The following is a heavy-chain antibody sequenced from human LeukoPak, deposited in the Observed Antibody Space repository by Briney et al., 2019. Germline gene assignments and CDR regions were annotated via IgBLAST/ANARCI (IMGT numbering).Heavy chain of an antibody. Sequence: GASVIVSCKASGYTFTGYYMHWVRQAPGQGPEWMGWINPNSGGTNYAQKFQGWVTMTRDTSISTAYMELSRLRSDDTAVYYCARGVRTAMVPFDYWGQGTLVTVSS. CDR1: GYTFTGYY. CDR2: INPNSGGT. V-gene: IGHV1-2*04. J-gene: IGHJ4*02. CDR3: ARGVRTAMVPFDY. D-gene: IGHD5-18*01.